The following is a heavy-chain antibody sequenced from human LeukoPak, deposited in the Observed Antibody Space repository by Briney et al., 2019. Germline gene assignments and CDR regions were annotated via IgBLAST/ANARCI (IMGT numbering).Heavy chain of an antibody. CDR1: GYSLTCYW. CDR2: IYPGDSDN. D-gene: IGHD2-15*01. J-gene: IGHJ4*02. Sequence: GESLKISCKGSGYSLTCYWIGWVRQMPGKGLEWMGIIYPGDSDNRYSPSFQGHVTISADKSISTAYLQWSSLKASDTAMYYCARAACSGGSCYDYWGQGTLVTVSS. V-gene: IGHV5-51*01. CDR3: ARAACSGGSCYDY.